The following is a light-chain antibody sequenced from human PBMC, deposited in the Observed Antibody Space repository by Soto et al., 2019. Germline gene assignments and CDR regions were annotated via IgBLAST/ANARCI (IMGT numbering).Light chain of an antibody. CDR1: QSVSSN. CDR3: QHYNNWPRT. J-gene: IGKJ1*01. CDR2: GAS. V-gene: IGKV3-15*01. Sequence: EIVMTQSPATLSVSPGVRATLSCRASQSVSSNLAWYQQKPGQAPRLLIYGASTRATGIPARFSGSGSGTEFTLTISSLQSEDFSVYYCQHYNNWPRTFGQGTKMEIK.